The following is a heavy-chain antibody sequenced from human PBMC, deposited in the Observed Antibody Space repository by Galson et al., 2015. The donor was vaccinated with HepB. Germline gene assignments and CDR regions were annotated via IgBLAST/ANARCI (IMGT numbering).Heavy chain of an antibody. CDR1: GFTFSSYW. V-gene: IGHV3-7*03. Sequence: SLRLSCAASGFTFSSYWMSWVRQAPGKGLEWVANINQGGGEKNYVDPVKGRFTISRDNSMNTVYLQMNSLRADDTALYYCAKDGETCRSTSCLHFMDVWGKGTTVTVSS. CDR3: AKDGETCRSTSCLHFMDV. CDR2: INQGGGEK. J-gene: IGHJ6*03. D-gene: IGHD2-2*01.